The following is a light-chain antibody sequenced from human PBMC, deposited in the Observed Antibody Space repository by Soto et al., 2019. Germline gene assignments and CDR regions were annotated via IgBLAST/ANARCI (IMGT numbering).Light chain of an antibody. CDR1: QSMSTI. CDR2: SAS. V-gene: IGKV3-15*01. CDR3: EPDINGYP. Sequence: EVVMPQSPATLSMFPGQRVTLSCRASQSMSTILAWYQQKPGQAPSLLIYSASTRATGIPARLRGSGSGTEFTLTISSLESEDFAVYYCEPDINGYPFGQGTKLEIK. J-gene: IGKJ2*01.